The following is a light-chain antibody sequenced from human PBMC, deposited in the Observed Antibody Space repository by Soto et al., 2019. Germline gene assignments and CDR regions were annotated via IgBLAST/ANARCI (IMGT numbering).Light chain of an antibody. CDR2: GAS. CDR1: QSVSSN. CDR3: QHYNNWPLT. V-gene: IGKV3-15*01. J-gene: IGKJ4*01. Sequence: EIVMTQSPATLSVSPGERATLSCRASQSVSSNLAWYQQKHDQAPRLLIYGASTRATGIPARFSGSGSGADITLTISSLQSEDFAVYYWQHYNNWPLTFGGGTKVEIK.